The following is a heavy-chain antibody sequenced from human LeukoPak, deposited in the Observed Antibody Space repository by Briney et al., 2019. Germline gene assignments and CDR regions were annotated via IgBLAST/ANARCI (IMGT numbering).Heavy chain of an antibody. Sequence: GGSLRLSCEDSGFTFRSYEMNWVRQAPGKGLEWVSAISGSGGSTYYADSVKGRFTISRDNSKNTLYLQMNSLRAEDTAVYYCAELGITMIGGVWGKGTTVTISS. J-gene: IGHJ6*04. CDR3: AELGITMIGGV. CDR2: ISGSGGST. D-gene: IGHD3-10*02. V-gene: IGHV3-23*01. CDR1: GFTFRSYE.